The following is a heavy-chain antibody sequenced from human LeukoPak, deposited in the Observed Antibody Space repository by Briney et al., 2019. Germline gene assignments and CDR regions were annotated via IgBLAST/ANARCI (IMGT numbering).Heavy chain of an antibody. Sequence: SETLSLTCTVSGGSISSYYWSWIRQPPGKGLEWIGYIYYSGSTNYNPSLKSRVTISVDTSKYQFSLKLSSVTAADTAVYYCARVHHYYYYYMDVWGKGTTVTVSS. CDR1: GGSISSYY. CDR2: IYYSGST. CDR3: ARVHHYYYYYMDV. J-gene: IGHJ6*03. V-gene: IGHV4-59*01.